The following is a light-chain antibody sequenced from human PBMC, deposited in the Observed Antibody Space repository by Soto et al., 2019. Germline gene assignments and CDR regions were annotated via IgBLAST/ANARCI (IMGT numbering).Light chain of an antibody. CDR2: AAS. V-gene: IGKV1-27*01. CDR1: QGISNY. Sequence: DIQMTQSPSSLSASVRDRVTITCRASQGISNYLAWYQQKPGKVPQLLIDAASTLQSGVPSRFSGSGSGTDFTLTISSLQPEDVATAYCQKYDSAPWTFGQGTKVEIK. CDR3: QKYDSAPWT. J-gene: IGKJ1*01.